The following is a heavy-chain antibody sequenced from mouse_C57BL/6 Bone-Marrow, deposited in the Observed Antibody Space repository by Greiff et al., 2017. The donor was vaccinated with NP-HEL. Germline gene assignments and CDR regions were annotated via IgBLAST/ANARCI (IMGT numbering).Heavy chain of an antibody. CDR3: TTTGYPLFDY. V-gene: IGHV14-1*01. D-gene: IGHD2-2*01. CDR2: IVPVDGDT. Sequence: VQLKESGAELVRPGASVKLSCTASGFNIKDYFMHWVKQRPEQGLEWIGRIVPVDGDTEYVPKFQSKATMTAATSSNTAYRQHSSLTSEDTAVYYCTTTGYPLFDYWDQGTTLTVSS. J-gene: IGHJ2*01. CDR1: GFNIKDYF.